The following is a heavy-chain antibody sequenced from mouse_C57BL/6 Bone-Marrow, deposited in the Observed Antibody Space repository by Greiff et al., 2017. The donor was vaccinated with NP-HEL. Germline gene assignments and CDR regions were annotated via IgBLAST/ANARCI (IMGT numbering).Heavy chain of an antibody. CDR2: ISNGGGST. V-gene: IGHV5-12*01. J-gene: IGHJ4*01. D-gene: IGHD2-5*01. CDR1: GFTFSDYY. CDR3: ARQGYSISYAMDY. Sequence: EVKLMESGGGLVQPGGSLKLSCAASGFTFSDYYMYWVRQTPETRLEWVAYISNGGGSTYYPDTVKGRFTISRDNAKNPLYLQMSRLKSEDTAMYYCARQGYSISYAMDYWGQGTSVTVSS.